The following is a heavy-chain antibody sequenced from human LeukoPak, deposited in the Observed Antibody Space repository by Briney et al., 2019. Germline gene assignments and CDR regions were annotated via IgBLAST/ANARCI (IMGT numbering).Heavy chain of an antibody. CDR1: GGSFSGYY. V-gene: IGHV4-34*01. CDR3: ARKYSGYDPHDY. Sequence: PSETLSLTCAVYGGSFSGYYWSWIRQPPGKGLEWIGEINHSGSTNYNPSLTSRVTISVDTSKNQFSLKLSSVTAADTAVYYCARKYSGYDPHDYWGQGTLVTVSS. J-gene: IGHJ4*02. D-gene: IGHD5-12*01. CDR2: INHSGST.